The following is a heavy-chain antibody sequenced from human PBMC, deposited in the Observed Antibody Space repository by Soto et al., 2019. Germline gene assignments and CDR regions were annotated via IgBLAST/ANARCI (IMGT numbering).Heavy chain of an antibody. J-gene: IGHJ5*01. CDR3: TRDSSGDYGWFDS. Sequence: LSLTCTVSGGSITSGDYYWSWIRQRPGKGLQWIGYIYFSGSTYYHPSLKSRVTISLDTSKNQFSLNLRSVTAADTAVYYCTRDSSGDYGWFDSWGQGTVVTVSS. V-gene: IGHV4-31*03. CDR2: IYFSGST. CDR1: GGSITSGDYY. D-gene: IGHD4-17*01.